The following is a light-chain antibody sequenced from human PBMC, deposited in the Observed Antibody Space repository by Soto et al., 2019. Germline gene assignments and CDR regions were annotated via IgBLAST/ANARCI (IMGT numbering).Light chain of an antibody. CDR3: SSYTSSYTLV. J-gene: IGLJ2*01. Sequence: QSALNQPASVSGSPGQSITISCNGASSDVVGYNYVSWYQQHPGKAPKIMIYDVSNRPSGVSNRFSGSKSGNTASLTISGLQAEDEADYYCSSYTSSYTLVFGGRTKLTVL. CDR2: DVS. CDR1: SSDVVGYNY. V-gene: IGLV2-14*01.